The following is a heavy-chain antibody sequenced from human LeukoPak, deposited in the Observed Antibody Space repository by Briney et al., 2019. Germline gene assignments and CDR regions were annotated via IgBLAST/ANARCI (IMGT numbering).Heavy chain of an antibody. CDR3: AREKIGTGTILGKDYYYMDV. J-gene: IGHJ6*03. V-gene: IGHV4-39*07. Sequence: SETLSLTCTVSRGSISSSSYFWGWIRQPPGKGLEWIGTINYSRSPYYNPSLRSRVTISLDTSKNQFSLKLSSVTAADMAMYYCAREKIGTGTILGKDYYYMDVWGKGTTVTVSS. CDR2: INYSRSP. D-gene: IGHD1-14*01. CDR1: RGSISSSSYF.